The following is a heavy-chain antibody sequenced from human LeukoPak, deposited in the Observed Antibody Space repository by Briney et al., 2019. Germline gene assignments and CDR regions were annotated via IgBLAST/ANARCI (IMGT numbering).Heavy chain of an antibody. V-gene: IGHV3-9*01. CDR3: AKGGHSSSWYLVY. CDR1: GFTFDDYA. D-gene: IGHD6-13*01. J-gene: IGHJ4*02. CDR2: ISWNSGSI. Sequence: GGSLRLSCATSGFTFDDYAMHWVRQVPGKGLEWVSGISWNSGSIGYADSVKGRFTISRDNAKNSLYLQMNSLRAEDTALYYCAKGGHSSSWYLVYWGQGTLVTVSS.